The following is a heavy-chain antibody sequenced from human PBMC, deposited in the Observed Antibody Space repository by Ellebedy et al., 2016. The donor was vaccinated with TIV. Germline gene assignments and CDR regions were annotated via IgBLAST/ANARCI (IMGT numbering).Heavy chain of an antibody. J-gene: IGHJ4*02. CDR1: GFIFSSYA. V-gene: IGHV3-30-3*01. D-gene: IGHD1-26*01. CDR3: ARAFRGLGVGVIDY. Sequence: GESLKISXAASGFIFSSYAMHWVRQAPGKGLEWVAVISYDGSNKYYADSVKGRFTISRDNAKNSLYLQMNSLRAEDTAVYYCARAFRGLGVGVIDYWGQGTLVTVSS. CDR2: ISYDGSNK.